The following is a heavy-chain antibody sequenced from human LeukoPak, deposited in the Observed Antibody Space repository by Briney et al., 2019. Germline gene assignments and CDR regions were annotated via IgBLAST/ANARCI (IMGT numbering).Heavy chain of an antibody. CDR2: INDSGST. Sequence: SETLSLTCALYGGAFSGFQLTLIRQPPGKGLEWIGEINDSGSTNCNPSLKSLVTMSVDTSKNQFSLKLNSVTAADTAVYFCARRSTYSSSSGVNYWGQGTLVTVSS. D-gene: IGHD6-6*01. CDR3: ARRSTYSSSSGVNY. V-gene: IGHV4-34*01. J-gene: IGHJ4*02. CDR1: GGAFSGFQ.